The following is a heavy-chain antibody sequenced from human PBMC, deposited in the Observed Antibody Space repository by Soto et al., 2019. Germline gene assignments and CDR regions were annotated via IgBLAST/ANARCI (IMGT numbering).Heavy chain of an antibody. V-gene: IGHV4-59*01. CDR1: GGSISSYY. CDR2: IYYSGST. Sequence: SETLSLTCTVSGGSISSYYWSWIRQPPGKGLEWIGYIYYSGSTNYNPSLKSRVTISVDTSKNQFSLKLSSVTAADTPVYYCARSPLPYYYGSAVYGGWFDPWGQGTLVAVSS. CDR3: ARSPLPYYYGSAVYGGWFDP. J-gene: IGHJ5*02. D-gene: IGHD3-10*01.